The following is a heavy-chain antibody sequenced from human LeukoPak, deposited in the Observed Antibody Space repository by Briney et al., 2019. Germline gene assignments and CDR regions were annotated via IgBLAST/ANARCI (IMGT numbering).Heavy chain of an antibody. CDR1: GFTFRDYW. V-gene: IGHV3-7*03. CDR3: ARGHYGLDV. CDR2: INQDGGEK. Sequence: GGSLRLSCVASGFTFRDYWMSWVRQAPGKGLEWVAHINQDGGEKSYVDSVRGRFTTSRDNAENFLNLQMNSLRAEDTAVYYCARGHYGLDVWGQGTTVTVSS. J-gene: IGHJ6*02.